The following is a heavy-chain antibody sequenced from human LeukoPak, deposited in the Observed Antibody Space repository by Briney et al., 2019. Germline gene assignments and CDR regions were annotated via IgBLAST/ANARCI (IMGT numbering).Heavy chain of an antibody. CDR3: ARDLGYYDSSGYTYYSYGMDV. D-gene: IGHD3-22*01. CDR1: GFTFSSYA. J-gene: IGHJ6*02. V-gene: IGHV3-23*01. Sequence: GGSLRLSCEASGFTFSSYAMSWVRQAPGKGLEWVSGISGSGGSTYYADSVKGRFTISRDNAKNTLYLQMNSLRAEDTAVYYCARDLGYYDSSGYTYYSYGMDVWGQGTTVTVSS. CDR2: ISGSGGST.